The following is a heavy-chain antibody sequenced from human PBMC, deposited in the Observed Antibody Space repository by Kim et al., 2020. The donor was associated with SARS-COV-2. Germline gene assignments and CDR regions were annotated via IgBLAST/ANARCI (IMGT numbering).Heavy chain of an antibody. D-gene: IGHD6-13*01. V-gene: IGHV4-34*01. CDR1: GGSFSGYY. CDR2: INHSGST. Sequence: ETLSLTCAVYGGSFSGYYWSWIRQPPGKGLEWIGEINHSGSTNYNPSLKSRVTISVDTSKNQFSLKLSSVTAADTAVYYCARGQLGYSSSWYQNYFDYWGQGTLVTVSS. J-gene: IGHJ4*02. CDR3: ARGQLGYSSSWYQNYFDY.